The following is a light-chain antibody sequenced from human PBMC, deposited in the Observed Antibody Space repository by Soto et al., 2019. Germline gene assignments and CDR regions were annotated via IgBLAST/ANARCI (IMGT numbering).Light chain of an antibody. J-gene: IGKJ1*01. Sequence: DSQRAESPSSLSASVGGSVTISFRASQSISTSLNWYQQRPGKAPKLLIYAASSLQSGVPSRFSGSGSGTDFTLTISSLQPEDFATYYCQQSYSTWTFGQGTKVDI. CDR3: QQSYSTWT. CDR1: QSISTS. CDR2: AAS. V-gene: IGKV1-39*01.